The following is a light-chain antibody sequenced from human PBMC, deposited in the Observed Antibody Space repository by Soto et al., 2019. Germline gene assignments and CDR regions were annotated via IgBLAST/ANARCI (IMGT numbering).Light chain of an antibody. J-gene: IGKJ1*01. V-gene: IGKV3-20*01. CDR1: QSVSSSY. CDR3: QQYGSSPRK. CDR2: GAS. Sequence: EIELTQSPGTLSLSPGERATLSCRASQSVSSSYLAWYQQKPGQAPRLLIYGASSRATGITDRFSGSGSGTDFTLTISRLEPEDFAVYYCQQYGSSPRKFGQGTKVEIK.